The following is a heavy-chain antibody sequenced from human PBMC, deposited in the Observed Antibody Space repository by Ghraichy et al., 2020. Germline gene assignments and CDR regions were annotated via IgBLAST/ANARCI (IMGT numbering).Heavy chain of an antibody. CDR2: ISSSSYI. J-gene: IGHJ6*02. CDR3: ARVGSTSRPIYYYYYGMDV. V-gene: IGHV3-21*01. D-gene: IGHD2-2*01. CDR1: GFTFSSYS. Sequence: LSLTCAASGFTFSSYSMNWVRQAPGKGLEWVSSISSSSYIYYADSVKGRFTISRDNAKNSLYLQMNSLRAEDTAVYYCARVGSTSRPIYYYYYGMDVSPHETTVTFS.